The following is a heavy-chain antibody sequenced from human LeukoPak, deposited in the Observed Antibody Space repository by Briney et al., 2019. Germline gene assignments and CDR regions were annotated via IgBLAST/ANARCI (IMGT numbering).Heavy chain of an antibody. CDR2: ISYDGSNK. CDR1: GFTFSSYA. V-gene: IGHV3-30-3*01. CDR3: AREIDGGDAFDI. J-gene: IGHJ3*02. Sequence: HPGGSLRLSCAASGFTFSSYAMHWVRQAPGKGLEWVAVISYDGSNKYYADSVKGRFTISRDNSKNTLYLQMNSLRAEDTAVYYCAREIDGGDAFDIWGQGTMVTVSS. D-gene: IGHD2-15*01.